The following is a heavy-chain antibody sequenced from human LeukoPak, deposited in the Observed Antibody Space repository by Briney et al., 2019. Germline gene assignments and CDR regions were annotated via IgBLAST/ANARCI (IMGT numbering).Heavy chain of an antibody. J-gene: IGHJ4*02. Sequence: GGSLRLSCAASGFTFSGSAMHWVRQASGKGLEWVGRIRSKANSYATAYAASVKGRFTISRDDSKNTAYLQMNSLKTEDTAVYYCIRLGERELDYWGQGTLVTVSS. CDR2: IRSKANSYAT. D-gene: IGHD3-10*01. CDR1: GFTFSGSA. V-gene: IGHV3-73*01. CDR3: IRLGERELDY.